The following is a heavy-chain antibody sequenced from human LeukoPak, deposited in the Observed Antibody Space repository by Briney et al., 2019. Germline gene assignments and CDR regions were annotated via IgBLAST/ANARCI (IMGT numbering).Heavy chain of an antibody. Sequence: SETLSLTCTVSGGSISNGDHYWSWIRQHPGKGLEWIVHIYYSGSTYYNPSLKSLGIISVDTPKNQFSLKLSSGTAADTAVYYCARGVTMIVVVIHDWYFDLWGRGTLVTVSS. V-gene: IGHV4-30-4*08. CDR3: ARGVTMIVVVIHDWYFDL. J-gene: IGHJ2*01. CDR2: IYYSGST. CDR1: GGSISNGDHY. D-gene: IGHD3-22*01.